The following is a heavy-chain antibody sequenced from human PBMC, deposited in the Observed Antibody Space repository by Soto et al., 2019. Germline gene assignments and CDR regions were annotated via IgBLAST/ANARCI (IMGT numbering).Heavy chain of an antibody. CDR3: ARAPILGSDCYFDY. CDR1: GCSISSSSYY. Sequence: SETLSLTCTVSGCSISSSSYYWGWIRQPPGKGLEWIGGIYYSGSTYYNPSLKSRVTISVDTSKNQFSLKLSPVTAADTAVYYCARAPILGSDCYFDYWGRGTLVTVSS. CDR2: IYYSGST. J-gene: IGHJ4*02. D-gene: IGHD2-21*02. V-gene: IGHV4-39*01.